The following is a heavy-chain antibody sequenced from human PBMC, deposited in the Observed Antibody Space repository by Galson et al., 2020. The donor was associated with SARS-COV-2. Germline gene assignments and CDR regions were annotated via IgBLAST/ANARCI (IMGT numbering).Heavy chain of an antibody. CDR3: ARGLWFGELSDY. CDR2: INPNSGGT. Sequence: ASVQVPCQASGYTFTGYYMHWVRQAPGQGLEWMGWINPNSGGTNYPQQFQGRVTMTRDTSISTAYMELSRLRSDDTAVYYCARGLWFGELSDYWGQGTLVTVSS. D-gene: IGHD3-10*01. J-gene: IGHJ4*02. V-gene: IGHV1-2*02. CDR1: GYTFTGYY.